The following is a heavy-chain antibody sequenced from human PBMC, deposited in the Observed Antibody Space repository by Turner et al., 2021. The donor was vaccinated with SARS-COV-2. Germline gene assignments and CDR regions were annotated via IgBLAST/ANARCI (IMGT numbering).Heavy chain of an antibody. D-gene: IGHD6-13*01. V-gene: IGHV1-69*04. CDR1: GGTFSSYA. CDR3: ASVYKGIAAAAISWFDP. CDR2: INPILATA. J-gene: IGHJ5*02. Sequence: QVQLVQSGAAVTMPGSSVKVSCKASGGTFSSYAISWVRQAPGQGLEWMGRINPILATANYAQKFKGRVTMTADKSTSTAYMELSSLRSEDTAVYYCASVYKGIAAAAISWFDPWGKGTLVTVSS.